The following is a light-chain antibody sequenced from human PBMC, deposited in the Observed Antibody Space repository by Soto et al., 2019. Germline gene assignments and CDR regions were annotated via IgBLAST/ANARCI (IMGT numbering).Light chain of an antibody. J-gene: IGKJ5*01. CDR3: QQRSNWPIT. V-gene: IGKV3-11*01. CDR1: QSVSSY. CDR2: DAS. Sequence: EIVLTQSPATLSLSPGERATLSCRTSQSVSSYFAWYQQKPGRAPRLLIYDASNRATGITARFIGSGYGTDFPLPISSLEPEDFAVYYCQQRSNWPITFGQGTRLEIK.